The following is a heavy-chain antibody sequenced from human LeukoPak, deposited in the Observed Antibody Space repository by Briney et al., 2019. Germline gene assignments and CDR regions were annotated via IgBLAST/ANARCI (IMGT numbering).Heavy chain of an antibody. D-gene: IGHD3-3*01. CDR2: IKEDGSEK. CDR3: ARDESGPAY. Sequence: PGGSLRLSCAASGFTCSNYWMTWVRQAPGKGLEWVANIKEDGSEKYYVDSVKGRFTISRDNAKSSLYLQMNSLRAEDTALYYCARDESGPAYWGQGTLVTVSS. CDR1: GFTCSNYW. V-gene: IGHV3-7*01. J-gene: IGHJ4*02.